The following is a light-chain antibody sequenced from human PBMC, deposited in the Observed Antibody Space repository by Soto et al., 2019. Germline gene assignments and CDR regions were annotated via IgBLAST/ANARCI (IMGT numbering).Light chain of an antibody. CDR2: AAS. Sequence: DFKIPQSPLFWSASEGDRATIICRPSKGINNCLAWYQQKPGKAPKLLIYAASSLQSGVPSRFSGSGSGTDFTLTISSLQPEDFATYYCQQANSFPLTFGGGTKVEIK. CDR3: QQANSFPLT. V-gene: IGKV1D-12*01. J-gene: IGKJ4*01. CDR1: KGINNC.